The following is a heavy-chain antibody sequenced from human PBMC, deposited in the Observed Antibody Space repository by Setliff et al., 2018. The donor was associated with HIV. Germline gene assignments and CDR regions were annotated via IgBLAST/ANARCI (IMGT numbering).Heavy chain of an antibody. J-gene: IGHJ3*02. Sequence: SETLSLTCTVSGGSINNNQWSWIRQPPGKGLEWIGYIYSSGNTNYNPSLKSRVIISVDTSKNQFSLKLSSVTAADTAVYYCVRDPPLTPTDADHPFDIWGQGTMVTVSS. CDR1: GGSINNNQ. D-gene: IGHD2-21*02. V-gene: IGHV4-4*09. CDR2: IYSSGNT. CDR3: VRDPPLTPTDADHPFDI.